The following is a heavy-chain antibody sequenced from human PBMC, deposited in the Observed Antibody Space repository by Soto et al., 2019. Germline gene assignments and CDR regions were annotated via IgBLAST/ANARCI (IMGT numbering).Heavy chain of an antibody. Sequence: ASVKVSCXASGYTFTSYGISWVRQAPGQGLEWMGWISAYNGNTNYAQKLQGRVTMTTDTSTSTAYMELRSLRSDDTAVYYCARFGTMYYYASYYYYYYGMDVWGQGTTVTVSS. CDR1: GYTFTSYG. CDR2: ISAYNGNT. CDR3: ARFGTMYYYASYYYYYYGMDV. D-gene: IGHD3-10*01. V-gene: IGHV1-18*04. J-gene: IGHJ6*02.